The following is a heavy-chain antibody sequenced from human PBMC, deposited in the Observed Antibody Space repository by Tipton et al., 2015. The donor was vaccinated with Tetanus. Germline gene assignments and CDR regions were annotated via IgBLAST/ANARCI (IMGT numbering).Heavy chain of an antibody. CDR3: AKDRGLDNRNSLDY. Sequence: RSLRLSCAASRFTFSSYGMHWVRQAPGKGLEREAVISYDGNSEYYADSVKGRFTISRDNSKNTLSLQMNSLRAEDTAVYYCAKDRGLDNRNSLDYWGQGALVTVSS. CDR2: ISYDGNSE. V-gene: IGHV3-30*18. J-gene: IGHJ4*02. CDR1: RFTFSSYG. D-gene: IGHD1-14*01.